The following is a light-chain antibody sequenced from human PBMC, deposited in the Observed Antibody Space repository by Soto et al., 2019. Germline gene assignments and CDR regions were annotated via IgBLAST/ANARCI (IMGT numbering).Light chain of an antibody. V-gene: IGKV1-27*01. CDR1: QDISKY. Sequence: DIQMTQSPSSLSATVGDRVTITCQASQDISKYLNWYQQKPGKAPNLLIYDASNLETGVPSRFSGSGSWTDFTLTISSLQPEDVATYYCQKYNSAPPWTFGQWTKVEIK. J-gene: IGKJ1*01. CDR3: QKYNSAPPWT. CDR2: DAS.